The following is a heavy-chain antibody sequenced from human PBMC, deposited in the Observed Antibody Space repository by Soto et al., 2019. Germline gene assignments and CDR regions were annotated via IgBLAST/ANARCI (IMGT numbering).Heavy chain of an antibody. CDR3: ARGPSGWFGFDY. Sequence: EVQLVESGGGLVQPGGSLRLSCAGSGFTFSSNWMHWVRQDPGKGLVWVSRLNRDGTSASYADSVKGRFTISRDNAKNTLFLQMNSLTAEDTALYYCARGPSGWFGFDYWGQGILATVSS. CDR2: LNRDGTSA. D-gene: IGHD6-19*01. V-gene: IGHV3-74*01. J-gene: IGHJ4*02. CDR1: GFTFSSNW.